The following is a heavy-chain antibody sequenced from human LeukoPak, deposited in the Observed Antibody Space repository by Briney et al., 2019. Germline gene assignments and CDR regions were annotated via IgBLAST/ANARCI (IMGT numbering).Heavy chain of an antibody. CDR1: RYTFTGYY. CDR2: INPNSGVT. D-gene: IGHD5-18*01. V-gene: IGHV1-2*02. Sequence: ASVKVSCKASRYTFTGYYMHWVRQAPGQGLEWMGWINPNSGVTDYAQNFQGRVTMTRDTSISTAYVELNRLRSDDTAVYYCARGTGEGYTYGRYYFDYWGQGTLVTVSS. J-gene: IGHJ4*02. CDR3: ARGTGEGYTYGRYYFDY.